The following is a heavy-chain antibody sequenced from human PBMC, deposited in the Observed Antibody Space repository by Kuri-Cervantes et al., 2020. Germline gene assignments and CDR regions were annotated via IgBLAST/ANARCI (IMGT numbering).Heavy chain of an antibody. V-gene: IGHV3-7*03. Sequence: GESLKISCAASGFTFSSYWMSWVRQAPGKGLEWVANIKQDGSEKYYVDSVKGRFTISRDNAKNSLYLQMNSLRAEDTAVYYCARENDYSNYEDYWGQGTLVTVSS. CDR3: ARENDYSNYEDY. CDR2: IKQDGSEK. CDR1: GFTFSSYW. D-gene: IGHD4-11*01. J-gene: IGHJ4*02.